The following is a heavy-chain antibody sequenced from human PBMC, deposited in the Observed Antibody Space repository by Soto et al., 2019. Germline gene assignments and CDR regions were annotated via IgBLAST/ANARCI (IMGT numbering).Heavy chain of an antibody. V-gene: IGHV4-31*03. CDR2: IRYSGST. D-gene: IGHD6-13*01. CDR3: ARACTATAGWANWFDR. J-gene: IGHJ5*02. Sequence: QVQLQESGPGLVEPSQTLSLTCTVSGGSISGEGYYWSWIRQYSGRGLEWIGYIRYSGSTYYNPSLRGRVIISVDTSKPEFFLNLSSVTAADTAVYYCARACTATAGWANWFDRWGQGTLVTVSS. CDR1: GGSISGEGYY.